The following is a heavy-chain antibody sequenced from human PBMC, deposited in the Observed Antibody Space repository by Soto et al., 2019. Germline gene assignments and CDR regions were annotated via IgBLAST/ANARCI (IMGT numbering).Heavy chain of an antibody. J-gene: IGHJ6*02. CDR1: GFTFSSYG. V-gene: IGHV3-30*18. CDR2: ISYDGSNK. CDR3: AKDSYYYYGMDV. Sequence: QVPLVESGGGVVQPGRSLRLSCAASGFTFSSYGMHWVRQAPGKGLEWVAVISYDGSNKYYADSVKGRFTISRDNSKNTLYLQMNSLRAEDTAVYYCAKDSYYYYGMDVWGQGTTVTVSS.